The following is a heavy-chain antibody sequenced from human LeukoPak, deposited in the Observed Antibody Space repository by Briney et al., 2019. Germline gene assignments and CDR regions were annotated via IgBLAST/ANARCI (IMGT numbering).Heavy chain of an antibody. J-gene: IGHJ4*02. Sequence: PSQTLSLTCTVSGGSISSGGYYWGWIRQHPRKGLEWIGHISYSGSSYYNPSLTSRLIISADTSKNQFSLRLSSVTAADTALYYRARVDSLGKFYCGQGTLVTVSS. CDR2: ISYSGSS. V-gene: IGHV4-31*03. CDR1: GGSISSGGYY. CDR3: ARVDSLGKFY. D-gene: IGHD3-16*01.